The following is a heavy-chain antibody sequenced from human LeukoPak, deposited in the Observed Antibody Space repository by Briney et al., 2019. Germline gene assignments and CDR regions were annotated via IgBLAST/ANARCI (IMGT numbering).Heavy chain of an antibody. V-gene: IGHV1-24*01. D-gene: IGHD3-22*01. CDR1: GYTLTELS. CDR2: FDPEDDET. Sequence: GASVKVSCRVSGYTLTELSMHWVRQAPGKGLEWMGGFDPEDDETIYAQKFQGRVTMTEDTSTDTAYMELSSLRSEDTAVYYCAIRYYYDSSGYYRPSYYFDYWGQGTLVTVSS. J-gene: IGHJ4*02. CDR3: AIRYYYDSSGYYRPSYYFDY.